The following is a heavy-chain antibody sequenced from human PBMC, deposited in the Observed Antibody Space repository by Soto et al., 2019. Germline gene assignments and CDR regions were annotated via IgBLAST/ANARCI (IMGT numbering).Heavy chain of an antibody. CDR1: GGTFSSYA. Sequence: QVQLVQSGAEVKKPGSSVKVSCKASGGTFSSYAISWVRQAPGQGLEWMGGIIPIFGTANYAQKFQGRVTITADESTSTAYMELSSLRSEDTAVYYCALPLAYCGGDCYSHAFDIWGQGTMVTVSS. J-gene: IGHJ3*02. D-gene: IGHD2-21*02. CDR3: ALPLAYCGGDCYSHAFDI. V-gene: IGHV1-69*01. CDR2: IIPIFGTA.